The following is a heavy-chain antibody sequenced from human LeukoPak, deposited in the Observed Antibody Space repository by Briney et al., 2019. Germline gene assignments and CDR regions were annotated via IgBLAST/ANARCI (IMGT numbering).Heavy chain of an antibody. CDR2: IYPGDSNT. Sequence: PGESLKISCKASGYIFSNYWIGWVRQMPGKGLEWMGIIYPGDSNTRYSPSFQGQVTISADKSISTAFLQWTSLKASDTAIYYCARQPLVRDCGGDCEFDYWGQGTLVSVSS. J-gene: IGHJ4*02. CDR1: GYIFSNYW. D-gene: IGHD2-21*02. V-gene: IGHV5-51*01. CDR3: ARQPLVRDCGGDCEFDY.